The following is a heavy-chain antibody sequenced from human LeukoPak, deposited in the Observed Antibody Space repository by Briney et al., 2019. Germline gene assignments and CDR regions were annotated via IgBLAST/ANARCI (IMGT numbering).Heavy chain of an antibody. V-gene: IGHV4-59*13. Sequence: SETLSLTCTVSGGSISSYYWSWIRQPPGKGLDWIGYIYYSGSTNDNPCLKSRVTISVDTSKDQFSLKLSSVTAADTAVYYCARGGVVPAAYYYYMDVWGKGTTVTVSS. CDR1: GGSISSYY. CDR2: IYYSGST. J-gene: IGHJ6*03. D-gene: IGHD2-2*01. CDR3: ARGGVVPAAYYYYMDV.